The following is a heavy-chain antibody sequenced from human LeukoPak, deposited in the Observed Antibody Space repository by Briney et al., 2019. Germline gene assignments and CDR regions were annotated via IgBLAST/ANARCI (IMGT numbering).Heavy chain of an antibody. CDR3: ATSRQVLLPFES. CDR2: ISSSSSTI. J-gene: IGHJ4*02. D-gene: IGHD2-8*02. V-gene: IGHV3-48*01. CDR1: GFTFSSYS. Sequence: PGGSLRLSCAASGFTFSSYSMNWVRQAPGKGLEWVAYISSSSSTIYYADSVKGGFTISRDNAKNSLYLQMNSLRAEDTAIYYCATSRQVLLPFESWGQGTLVTVSS.